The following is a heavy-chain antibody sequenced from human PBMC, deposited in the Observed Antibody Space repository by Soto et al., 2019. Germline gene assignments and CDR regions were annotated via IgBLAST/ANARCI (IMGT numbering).Heavy chain of an antibody. CDR1: GFTFSNAW. J-gene: IGHJ6*02. V-gene: IGHV3-15*07. D-gene: IGHD2-2*01. CDR3: TTDPDGWLGCSSTSCYVYYYYGMDV. Sequence: GGSLRLSCAASGFTFSNAWMNWVRQAPGKGLEWVGRIKSKTDGGTTDYAAPVKGRFTISRDDSKNTLYLQMNSLKTEDTAVYYCTTDPDGWLGCSSTSCYVYYYYGMDVWGQGTTVTVSS. CDR2: IKSKTDGGTT.